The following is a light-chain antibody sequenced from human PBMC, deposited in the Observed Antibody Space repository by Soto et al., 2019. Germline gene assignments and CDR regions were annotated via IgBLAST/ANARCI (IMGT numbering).Light chain of an antibody. Sequence: DIQMTQSPSYVSASVGDGVTITCRASQGISTWLAWYQQKPGKAPKLLISGASSMQSGVPSRFSGSGSGTDFTLTISSLQPEDSATYYCQQADSFPLTFGGGTKVEIK. CDR1: QGISTW. J-gene: IGKJ4*01. CDR3: QQADSFPLT. CDR2: GAS. V-gene: IGKV1-12*01.